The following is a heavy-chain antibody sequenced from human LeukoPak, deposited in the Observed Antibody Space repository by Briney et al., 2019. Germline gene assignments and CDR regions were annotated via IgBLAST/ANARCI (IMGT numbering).Heavy chain of an antibody. Sequence: SSGTLSLTCAVSGGSISSSNWWSWVRQPPGKGLEWIGEIYHSGSTNYNPSLKSRVTISVDKSKNQFSLKLSSVTAADTAVYYCARDNDYVWGSYRPFDYWGQGTLVTVSS. CDR1: GGSISSSNW. D-gene: IGHD3-16*02. J-gene: IGHJ4*02. V-gene: IGHV4-4*02. CDR3: ARDNDYVWGSYRPFDY. CDR2: IYHSGST.